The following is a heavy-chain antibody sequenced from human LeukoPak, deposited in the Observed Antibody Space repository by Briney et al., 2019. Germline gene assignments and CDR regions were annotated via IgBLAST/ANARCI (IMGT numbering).Heavy chain of an antibody. CDR3: ATAHSDLLEWFRSRRYYFDY. J-gene: IGHJ4*02. CDR1: GGSISSSSYY. V-gene: IGHV4-39*01. CDR2: IYYSGST. D-gene: IGHD3-3*01. Sequence: SETLSLTCTVSGGSISSSSYYWGWIRQPPGKGLEWIGSIYYSGSTYYNPSLKSRVTISVDTSKNQFSLKLSSVTAADTAVYYCATAHSDLLEWFRSRRYYFDYWGQGTLVTVSS.